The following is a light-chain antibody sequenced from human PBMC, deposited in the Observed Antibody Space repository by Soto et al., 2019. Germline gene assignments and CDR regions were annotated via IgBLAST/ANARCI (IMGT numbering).Light chain of an antibody. CDR3: QPNHTLPPFT. V-gene: IGKV1-33*01. CDR1: QDISNY. Sequence: DIQMTQSPSSLSASVGDRVTITCQASQDISNYLNWYQQKPGKAPKLLIYDASNLETGLPSRFSGSGPGTDFAFTIISLQPEDIATCYCQPNHTLPPFTFDPGTKVDIK. J-gene: IGKJ3*01. CDR2: DAS.